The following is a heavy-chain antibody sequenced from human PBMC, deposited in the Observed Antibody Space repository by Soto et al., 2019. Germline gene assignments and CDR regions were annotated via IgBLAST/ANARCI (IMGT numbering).Heavy chain of an antibody. J-gene: IGHJ6*02. CDR3: ARGHTTFGFYYYGLDV. V-gene: IGHV4-31*03. CDR1: GGSISSDRYF. CDR2: ILNSGST. D-gene: IGHD3-10*01. Sequence: QVQLQESGPGLVKPSQTLSLTCTVSGGSISSDRYFWSWVRQHPGKGLEWIAFILNSGSTYFNPSLKSRVTFSVDTSKSQFSLNLTSATAADTAVYYCARGHTTFGFYYYGLDVWGQGTTVIVSS.